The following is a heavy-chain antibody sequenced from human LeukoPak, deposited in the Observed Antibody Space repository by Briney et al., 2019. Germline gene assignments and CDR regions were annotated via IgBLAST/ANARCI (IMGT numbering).Heavy chain of an antibody. CDR3: ARHSGLRSPFDP. D-gene: IGHD3-3*01. J-gene: IGHJ5*02. CDR1: GGSISSYY. V-gene: IGHV4-59*01. Sequence: PSETLSLTCTVSGGSISSYYWSWIRQPLGKGLEWIGYIYYSGSTNYNPSLKSRVTISVDTSKNQFSLKLSSVTAADTAVYYCARHSGLRSPFDPWGQGTLVTVSS. CDR2: IYYSGST.